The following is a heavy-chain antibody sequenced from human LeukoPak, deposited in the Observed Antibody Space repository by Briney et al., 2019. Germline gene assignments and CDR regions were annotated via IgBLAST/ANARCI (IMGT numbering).Heavy chain of an antibody. CDR1: GYSISSGYY. CDR3: ATLIAARSYYYYYYYMDV. V-gene: IGHV4-38-2*02. CDR2: IYHSGST. Sequence: SETLSLTCTVSGYSISSGYYWGWIRQPPGKGLEWIGSIYHSGSTYYNPSLKSRVTISVDTSKNQFSLKLSSVTAADTAVYYCATLIAARSYYYYYYYMDVWGKGTTVTVSS. D-gene: IGHD6-6*01. J-gene: IGHJ6*03.